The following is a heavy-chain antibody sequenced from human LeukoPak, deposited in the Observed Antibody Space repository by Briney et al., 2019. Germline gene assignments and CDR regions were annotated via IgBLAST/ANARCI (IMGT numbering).Heavy chain of an antibody. J-gene: IGHJ4*02. V-gene: IGHV4-59*01. CDR1: GGSISSYY. CDR3: ARVRRSGWGKGFDY. Sequence: SETLSLTCTVSGGSISSYYWSWIRQPPGKGLEWIGYIYYSGSTNYNPSLKSRVTISVDTSKNQFSLKLSSVTAADTAVYYCARVRRSGWGKGFDYWAGEPWSPSPQ. CDR2: IYYSGST. D-gene: IGHD6-19*01.